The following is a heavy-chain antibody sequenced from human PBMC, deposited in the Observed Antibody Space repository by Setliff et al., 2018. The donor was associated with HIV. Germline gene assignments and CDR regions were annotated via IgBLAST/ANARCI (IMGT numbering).Heavy chain of an antibody. CDR2: IVVGSGNT. D-gene: IGHD2-15*01. CDR3: ARGSLIIRRPAWFDP. CDR1: GFTFTSSA. Sequence: SVKVSCKASGFTFTSSAMQWVRQARGQRLEWIGWIVVGSGNTNYAQKFQERVTITRDMSTSTAYMELSSLRSEDTAIYYCARGSLIIRRPAWFDPWGQGTLVTVSS. J-gene: IGHJ5*02. V-gene: IGHV1-58*02.